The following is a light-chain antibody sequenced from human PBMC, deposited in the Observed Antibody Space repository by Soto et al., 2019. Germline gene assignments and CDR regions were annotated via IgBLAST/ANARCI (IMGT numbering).Light chain of an antibody. J-gene: IGKJ5*01. V-gene: IGKV2-40*01. CDR1: QSLLGSDDGDTY. CDR2: TVS. Sequence: IVMTQNPLSLPVTPGEPASISCRSIQSLLGSDDGDTYLDWYLQKPGQSPHLLIYTVSYRASGVPDRFSGSGSGTDFTLKIIRVEAEDVGVYYCMRRIEYPTFGQGTRLEI. CDR3: MRRIEYPT.